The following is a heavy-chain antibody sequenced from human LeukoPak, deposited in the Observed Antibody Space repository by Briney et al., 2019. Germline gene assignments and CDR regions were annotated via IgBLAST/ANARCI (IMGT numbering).Heavy chain of an antibody. J-gene: IGHJ3*02. CDR2: INPSGGST. CDR3: ARALSLEWSPLDAFDI. Sequence: ASVKVSCKASGYTFTSYYMHWVRQAPGQGLEWMGIINPSGGSTSYAQKFQGRVTMTRDTSTSTVYMELSSLRSEDTAVYYCARALSLEWSPLDAFDIWGQGTMVTVSS. D-gene: IGHD3-3*01. CDR1: GYTFTSYY. V-gene: IGHV1-46*01.